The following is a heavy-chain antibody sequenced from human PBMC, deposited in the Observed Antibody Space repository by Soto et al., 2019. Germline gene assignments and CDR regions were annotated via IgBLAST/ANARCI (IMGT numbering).Heavy chain of an antibody. Sequence: SETLSLTCTVSGGSISSYYWSWIRQPPGKGLEWIGYIYYSGSTNYNPSLKSRLAITKDTSKNQVVLTMTNMDPVDTGTYYCAHRGRCLSTSCYFAYWGQGTLVTVSS. CDR2: IYYSGST. CDR1: GGSISSYY. V-gene: IGHV4-59*01. D-gene: IGHD2-2*01. J-gene: IGHJ4*02. CDR3: AHRGRCLSTSCYFAY.